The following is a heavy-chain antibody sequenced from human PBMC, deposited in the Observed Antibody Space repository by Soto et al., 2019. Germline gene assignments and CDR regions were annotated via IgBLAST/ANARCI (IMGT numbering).Heavy chain of an antibody. V-gene: IGHV4-31*03. J-gene: IGHJ6*03. Sequence: SETLSLTCTVSGGSISSGGYYWSWIRQHPGKGLEWIGYIYYSGSTYYNPSLKSRVTISVDTSKNQFSLKLSSVTAADTAVYYCERVGDLLIGAYYLDVWGKGTTVTVSS. D-gene: IGHD3-9*01. CDR2: IYYSGST. CDR1: GGSISSGGYY. CDR3: ERVGDLLIGAYYLDV.